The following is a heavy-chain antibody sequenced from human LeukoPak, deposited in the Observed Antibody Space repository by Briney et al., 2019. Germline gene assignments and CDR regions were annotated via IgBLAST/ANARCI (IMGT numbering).Heavy chain of an antibody. Sequence: KPSETLSLTCTVSGGSISSYSWSWIRQPPGKGLEWIGYIYYSGSTKYNPSLKSRVTISVDTSKNQFSLKMSSVTAADTAVYYCARNHGSGRGEWFDPWGQGTLVTVSS. D-gene: IGHD3-10*01. J-gene: IGHJ5*02. CDR3: ARNHGSGRGEWFDP. CDR2: IYYSGST. V-gene: IGHV4-59*01. CDR1: GGSISSYS.